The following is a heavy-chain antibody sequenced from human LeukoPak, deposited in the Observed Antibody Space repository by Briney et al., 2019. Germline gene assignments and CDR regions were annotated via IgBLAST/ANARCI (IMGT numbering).Heavy chain of an antibody. V-gene: IGHV3-7*01. CDR1: GFTFSSYW. D-gene: IGHD1-14*01. J-gene: IGHJ4*02. Sequence: GGSLRLSCAAYGFTFSSYWMSWVRQAPGKGLEWVANIKQDGSEKYCVDSVKGRFTISRDNAKNSLYLQMNSLRAEDTAVYYCARETGDFEYWGQGTLVTVSS. CDR3: ARETGDFEY. CDR2: IKQDGSEK.